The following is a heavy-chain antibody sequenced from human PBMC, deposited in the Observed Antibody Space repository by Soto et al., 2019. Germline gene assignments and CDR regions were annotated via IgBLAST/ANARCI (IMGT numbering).Heavy chain of an antibody. J-gene: IGHJ4*02. CDR3: ARSTGVFDY. V-gene: IGHV1-69*06. CDR1: GGTFSSLA. CDR2: LVPVFGTA. D-gene: IGHD2-2*01. Sequence: QVQLVQSGAEVKKPGSSVKVSCKASGGTFSSLAISWVRQAPGQGLEWMGGLVPVFGTANYAQKFQDRVTITADKSTSTSYMELSSLRSEDTAVYYCARSTGVFDYWGQGTLVTVSS.